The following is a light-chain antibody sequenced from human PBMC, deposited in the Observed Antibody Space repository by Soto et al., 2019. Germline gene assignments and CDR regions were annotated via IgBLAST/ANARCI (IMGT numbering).Light chain of an antibody. CDR2: AAS. Sequence: AIRMTQSPSSLSASTGDRVTITCRASQGISSYLAWYQQKPGKAPKLLIYAASTLQCGFPSRFSGSGSGTEFTLTISCLQSEDVATYYCQHYYSYPRTFGQGTKLEIK. J-gene: IGKJ2*01. V-gene: IGKV1-8*01. CDR1: QGISSY. CDR3: QHYYSYPRT.